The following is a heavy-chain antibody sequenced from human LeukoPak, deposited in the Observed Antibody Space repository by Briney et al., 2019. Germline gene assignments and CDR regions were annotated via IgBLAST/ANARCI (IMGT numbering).Heavy chain of an antibody. Sequence: GGSLRLSCAASGFTFDAYGMSWVRQAPGKGLESVSGINWIGGSTGYADSVKGRFTISRDNAKNSLYLQMNTLRAEDTALYYCARGKTSRYYYYGMDVWGQGTTVTVSS. CDR1: GFTFDAYG. CDR2: INWIGGST. CDR3: ARGKTSRYYYYGMDV. V-gene: IGHV3-20*04. J-gene: IGHJ6*02.